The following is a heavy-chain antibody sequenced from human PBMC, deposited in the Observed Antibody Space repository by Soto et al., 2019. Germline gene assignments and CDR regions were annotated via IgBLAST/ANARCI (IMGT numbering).Heavy chain of an antibody. J-gene: IGHJ4*02. CDR3: ARHAPLSYYYGSGTFFDY. V-gene: IGHV4-39*01. CDR1: GGSISSSSYY. CDR2: IYYSGST. D-gene: IGHD3-10*01. Sequence: QLQLQESGPGLVKPSETLSLTCTVSGGSISSSSYYWGWIRQPPGKGLEWIGSIYYSGSTYYNPSLKSRVTISVDTSKNQFSLKLSSVTAADTAVYYCARHAPLSYYYGSGTFFDYWGQGTLVTVSS.